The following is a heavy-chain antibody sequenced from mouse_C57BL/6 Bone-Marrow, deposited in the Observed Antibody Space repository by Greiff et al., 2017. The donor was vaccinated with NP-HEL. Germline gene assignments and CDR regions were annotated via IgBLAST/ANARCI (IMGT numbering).Heavy chain of an antibody. D-gene: IGHD2-12*01. CDR1: GYTFTSYG. V-gene: IGHV1-81*01. J-gene: IGHJ4*01. CDR3: ARELRGAMDY. CDR2: IYPRSGNT. Sequence: VQLQQSGAELARPGASVKLSCKASGYTFTSYGISWVKQRTGQGLEWIGEIYPRSGNTYYNEKFKGKATLTADKPSSTAYMELRSLTSEDSAVYFCARELRGAMDYWGQVTSVTVSS.